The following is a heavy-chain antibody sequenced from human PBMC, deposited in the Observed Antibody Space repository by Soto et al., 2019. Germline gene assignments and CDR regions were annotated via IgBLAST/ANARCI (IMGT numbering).Heavy chain of an antibody. J-gene: IGHJ4*02. V-gene: IGHV3-49*03. CDR2: IRSKAYGGTT. Sequence: SLRLSCTASGFTFGDYAMSWFRQAPGKGLEWVGFIRSKAYGGTTEYAASVKGRFTISRDDPKSIAYLQMNSLKTEGTAVYYSNSFGELLFPSDYWGQGTLVTVSS. CDR1: GFTFGDYA. D-gene: IGHD3-10*01. CDR3: NSFGELLFPSDY.